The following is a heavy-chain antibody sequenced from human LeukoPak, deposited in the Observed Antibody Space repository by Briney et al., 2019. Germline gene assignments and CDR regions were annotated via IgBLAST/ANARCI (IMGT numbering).Heavy chain of an antibody. CDR2: IRSKAYGGTT. CDR1: GFTFGDYA. CDR3: TRALAGYFDWFWPPGSAYYFDY. Sequence: PGRSLRLSCTASGFTFGDYAMSWFRQAPGKGLEWVGFIRSKAYGGTTEYAASVKGRFTISRDDSKSIAYLQMNSLKTEDTAVYYCTRALAGYFDWFWPPGSAYYFDYWGQGTLVTVSS. V-gene: IGHV3-49*03. D-gene: IGHD3-9*01. J-gene: IGHJ4*02.